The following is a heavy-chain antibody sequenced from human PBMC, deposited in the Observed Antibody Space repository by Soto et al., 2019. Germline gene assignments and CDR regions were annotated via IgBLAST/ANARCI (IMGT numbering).Heavy chain of an antibody. V-gene: IGHV4-31*03. D-gene: IGHD4-17*01. CDR3: ARDPTTVTPDAFDI. J-gene: IGHJ3*02. CDR2: IYYSGST. CDR1: GGNIRSGGYY. Sequence: PCTVAGGNIRSGGYYWSWNSQNPGKGLEWIGYIYYSGSTYYNPSLKSRVTISVDTSKNQFSLKLSSVTAADTAVYYCARDPTTVTPDAFDIWGPGTMVNVS.